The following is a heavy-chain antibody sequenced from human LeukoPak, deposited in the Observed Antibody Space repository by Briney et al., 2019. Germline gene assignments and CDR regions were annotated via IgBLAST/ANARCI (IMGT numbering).Heavy chain of an antibody. CDR2: IYYSENT. CDR3: AGGNFYDSRGHPYHFHF. V-gene: IGHV4-59*01. Sequence: SETLSLTCTVSGVSISSYYWSWIRQPPGKGLEWTGYIYYSENTNYNSSLKSRVTISEDTSKNQFSLKLTSVTAADTAVYYCAGGNFYDSRGHPYHFHFWGQGTLVSVSS. CDR1: GVSISSYY. J-gene: IGHJ4*02. D-gene: IGHD3-22*01.